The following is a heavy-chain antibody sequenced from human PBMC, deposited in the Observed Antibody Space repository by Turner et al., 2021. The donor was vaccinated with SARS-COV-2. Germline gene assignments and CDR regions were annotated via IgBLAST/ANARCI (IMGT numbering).Heavy chain of an antibody. CDR1: GFTVSSNY. CDR2: IYSGGST. Sequence: EVQLVESGGGLIQPGGSLRLSCAASGFTVSSNYMSWVRQAPGKGMEWVSVIYSGGSTFYADSVKGRFTISRDNSKNTLYLQMNSLRAEDTAVYYCARDLGGLRFDYWGQGTLVTVSS. CDR3: ARDLGGLRFDY. V-gene: IGHV3-53*01. J-gene: IGHJ4*02. D-gene: IGHD2-15*01.